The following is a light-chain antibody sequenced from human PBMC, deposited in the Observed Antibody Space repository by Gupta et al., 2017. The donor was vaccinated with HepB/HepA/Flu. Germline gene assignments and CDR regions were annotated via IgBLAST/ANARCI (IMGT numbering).Light chain of an antibody. V-gene: IGKV3-20*01. CDR3: QQYGSSPWT. CDR2: GAS. J-gene: IGKJ1*01. Sequence: EIVLTQSPGTLSLSPRERATLSCRASQSLSSSHVAWYQQKPGQAPRLLIYGASNRATGIPHRFSDSGSGTDFTLTISRLEPEDFAVYYCQQYGSSPWTFGQGTKVEIK. CDR1: QSLSSSH.